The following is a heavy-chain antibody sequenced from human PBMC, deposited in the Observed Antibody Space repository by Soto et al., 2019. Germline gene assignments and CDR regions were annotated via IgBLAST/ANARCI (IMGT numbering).Heavy chain of an antibody. V-gene: IGHV5-51*01. J-gene: IGHJ3*02. CDR1: GYSFTSYW. CDR3: ARGRAMVRGVITAFDI. CDR2: IYPGDSDT. Sequence: PGESLKISCKGSGYSFTSYWIGWVRQMPGKGLEWMGIIYPGDSDTRYSPSFQGQVTISADKSISTAYLQWSSLKAPDTAMYYCARGRAMVRGVITAFDIWGQGTMVTVSS. D-gene: IGHD3-10*01.